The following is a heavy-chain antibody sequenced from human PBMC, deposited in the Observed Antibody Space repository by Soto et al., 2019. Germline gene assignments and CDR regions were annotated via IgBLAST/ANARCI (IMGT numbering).Heavy chain of an antibody. CDR2: INAGNGNT. J-gene: IGHJ6*02. CDR1: GYTFTSYA. V-gene: IGHV1-3*01. CDR3: AREEVDTAMVRYYYYGMDV. Sequence: ASVKVSCKASGYTFTSYAMHWVRQAPGQRLEWMGWINAGNGNTKYSQKFQGRVTITRGTSASTAYMELSSLRSEDTAVYYCAREEVDTAMVRYYYYGMDVWGQGTTVTVSS. D-gene: IGHD5-18*01.